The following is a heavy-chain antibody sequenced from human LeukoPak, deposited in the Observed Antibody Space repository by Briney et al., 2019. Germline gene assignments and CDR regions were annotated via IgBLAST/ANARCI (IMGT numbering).Heavy chain of an antibody. CDR2: AHYSGST. D-gene: IGHD3-10*01. CDR1: GGSISSYY. J-gene: IGHJ4*02. Sequence: TSETLSLTCTVSGGSISSYYWSWIRQPPGKGLEWIGSAHYSGSTYYNPSLESRVTISIDTSKNQFSLKLNSMTAADTAVYYCQAYYGSGSYSDFWGQGTLVTVSS. V-gene: IGHV4-59*05. CDR3: QAYYGSGSYSDF.